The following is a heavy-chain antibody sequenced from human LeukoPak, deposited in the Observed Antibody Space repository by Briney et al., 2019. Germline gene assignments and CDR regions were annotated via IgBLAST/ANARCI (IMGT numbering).Heavy chain of an antibody. CDR2: IIPILGIA. V-gene: IGHV1-69*04. CDR1: GGTFSSYA. Sequence: SVKVSCKASGGTFSSYAISWVRQAPGQGLEWMGRIIPILGIANYAQKFQGRVTITADKSTSTAYMELSSLRSEDTAVYYCARVRYYYDSSGYNYYFDYWGQGTLVTVSS. J-gene: IGHJ4*02. D-gene: IGHD3-22*01. CDR3: ARVRYYYDSSGYNYYFDY.